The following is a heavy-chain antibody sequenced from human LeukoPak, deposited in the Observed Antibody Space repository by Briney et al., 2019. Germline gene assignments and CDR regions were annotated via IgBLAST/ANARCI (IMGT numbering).Heavy chain of an antibody. CDR2: IYYSGST. D-gene: IGHD4-23*01. V-gene: IGHV4-30-4*01. J-gene: IGHJ4*02. CDR3: ARARATVVTPFDY. CDR1: GGSISSGDYY. Sequence: SETLSLTRTVSGGSISSGDYYWSWIRQPPGKGLEWIGYIYYSGSTYYNPSLKSRVTISVDTSKNQFSLKLSSVTAADTAVYYCARARATVVTPFDYWGQGTLVTVSS.